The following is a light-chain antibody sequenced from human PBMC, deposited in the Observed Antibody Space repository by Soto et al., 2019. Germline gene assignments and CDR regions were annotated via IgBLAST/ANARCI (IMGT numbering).Light chain of an antibody. CDR3: HYYADSPYT. CDR2: GAS. J-gene: IGKJ2*01. Sequence: EVVLTQSPGTLSLSPGEGATLSCRASQSVRSGSLAWYQQKPGQAPRLLIFGASSRATDTPDRFSGSGSGTYFTLTITMGDTEDFAVYYCHYYADSPYTFGQGTRLEI. CDR1: QSVRSGS. V-gene: IGKV3-20*01.